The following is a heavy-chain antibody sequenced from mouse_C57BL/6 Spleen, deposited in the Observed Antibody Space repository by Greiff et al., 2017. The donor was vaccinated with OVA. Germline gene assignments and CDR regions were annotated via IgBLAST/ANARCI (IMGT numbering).Heavy chain of an antibody. CDR3: AREGYDGGFAY. Sequence: QVQLKQSGAELVRPGASVKLSCKASGYTFTDSYINWVKQRPGQGLEWIARIYPGSGNTYYNEKFKGKATLTAEKSSSTAYMQLSSLTSEDSAVYFCAREGYDGGFAYWGQGTLVTVSA. CDR2: IYPGSGNT. V-gene: IGHV1-76*01. CDR1: GYTFTDSY. J-gene: IGHJ3*01. D-gene: IGHD2-2*01.